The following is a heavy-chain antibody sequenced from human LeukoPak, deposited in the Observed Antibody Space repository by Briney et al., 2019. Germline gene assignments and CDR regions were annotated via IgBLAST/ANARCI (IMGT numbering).Heavy chain of an antibody. J-gene: IGHJ4*02. V-gene: IGHV4-34*01. Sequence: SETLSLTCTVYGGSFSGYYWSWIRQPPGKGLEWIGEINHSGSTNYNPSLKSRVTISVDTSKNQFSLKLSSVTAADTAVYYCARGLFLRVAAIGYWGQGTLVTVSS. D-gene: IGHD2-15*01. CDR1: GGSFSGYY. CDR3: ARGLFLRVAAIGY. CDR2: INHSGST.